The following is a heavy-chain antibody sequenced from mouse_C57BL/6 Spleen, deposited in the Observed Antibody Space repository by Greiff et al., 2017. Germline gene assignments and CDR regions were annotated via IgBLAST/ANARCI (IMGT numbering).Heavy chain of an antibody. CDR2: ISSGGDYI. CDR3: TRAYGSSYAMDY. Sequence: EVKLQESGEGLVKPGGSLKLSCAASGFTFSSYAMSWVRQTPEKRLEWVAYISSGGDYIYYADTVKGRFTISRDNARNTLYLQLSSLKSEDTAMYYCTRAYGSSYAMDYWGQGTSVTVSS. CDR1: GFTFSSYA. J-gene: IGHJ4*01. V-gene: IGHV5-9-1*02. D-gene: IGHD1-1*01.